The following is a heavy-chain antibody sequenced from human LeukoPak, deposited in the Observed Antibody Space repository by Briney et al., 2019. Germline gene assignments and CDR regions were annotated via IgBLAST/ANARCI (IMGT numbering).Heavy chain of an antibody. V-gene: IGHV4-38-2*02. CDR2: INHSGST. CDR1: GYSISSGYY. CDR3: ARSGWIQLWFGY. D-gene: IGHD5-18*01. J-gene: IGHJ4*02. Sequence: SETLSLTCTVSGYSISSGYYWGWIRQPPGKGLEWIGEINHSGSTNYNPSLKSRVTISVDTSKNQFSLKLSSVTAADTAVYYCARSGWIQLWFGYWGQGTLVTVSS.